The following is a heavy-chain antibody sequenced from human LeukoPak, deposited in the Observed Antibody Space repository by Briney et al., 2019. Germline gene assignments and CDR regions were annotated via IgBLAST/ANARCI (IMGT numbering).Heavy chain of an antibody. CDR1: GFTFSSYA. Sequence: PGGSLRLSCAASGFTFSSYAMHWVRQAPGKGLEWVAVISYDGSNKYYADSVKGRFTISRDNSKNTLYLQMNSLRAEDTAVYYCAKDNMATSADFQHWGQGTLVTVSS. CDR3: AKDNMATSADFQH. D-gene: IGHD5-24*01. V-gene: IGHV3-30*04. J-gene: IGHJ1*01. CDR2: ISYDGSNK.